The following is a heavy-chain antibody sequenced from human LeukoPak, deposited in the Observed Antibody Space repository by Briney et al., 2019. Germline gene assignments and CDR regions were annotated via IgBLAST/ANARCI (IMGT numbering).Heavy chain of an antibody. J-gene: IGHJ5*02. Sequence: GASVKVSCKASGYTFINYGISWVRQAPGQGLEWMGWISADNGNTNYAQQFQGRITMTTDTSTNTAYMELRSLRSDDPAVYYCARAARSTLGFDLWGQGTLVSVSS. CDR1: GYTFINYG. CDR3: ARAARSTLGFDL. CDR2: ISADNGNT. V-gene: IGHV1-18*01. D-gene: IGHD1-26*01.